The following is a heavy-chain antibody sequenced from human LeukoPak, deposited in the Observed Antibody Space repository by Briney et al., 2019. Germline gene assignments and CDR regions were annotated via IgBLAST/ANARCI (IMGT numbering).Heavy chain of an antibody. D-gene: IGHD3-10*01. CDR2: IWYDGSNK. CDR1: GFTFSSYG. Sequence: PGGSLRLSCSASGFTFSSYGMHWVRQAPGKGLEWVAVIWYDGSNKYYADSVKGRFTISRDNSKNTLYLQMNSLRAEDTAVYYCARGRRGYGSGTQNAFDIWGQGTMVTVSS. V-gene: IGHV3-33*01. J-gene: IGHJ3*02. CDR3: ARGRRGYGSGTQNAFDI.